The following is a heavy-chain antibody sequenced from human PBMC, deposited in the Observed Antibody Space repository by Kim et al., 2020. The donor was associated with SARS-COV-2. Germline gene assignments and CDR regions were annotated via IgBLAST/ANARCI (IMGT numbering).Heavy chain of an antibody. CDR3: ARVYGYSSGWLDY. Sequence: CNPSLNGRVTISVDTSKNQFSLKLSSVTAADTAVYYCARVYGYSSGWLDYWGQGTLFTFSS. D-gene: IGHD6-19*01. J-gene: IGHJ4*02. V-gene: IGHV4-34*01.